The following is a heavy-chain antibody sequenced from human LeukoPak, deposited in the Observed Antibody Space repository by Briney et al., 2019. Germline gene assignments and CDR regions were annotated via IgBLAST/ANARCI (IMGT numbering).Heavy chain of an antibody. CDR1: GGSFSGYY. D-gene: IGHD6-19*01. J-gene: IGHJ3*02. V-gene: IGHV4-34*01. Sequence: SETLSLTCAVYGGSFSGYYWSWIRQPPGKGLEWIGEINHSGSTNYNPSLKSRVTISVDTSKNQFSLKLSSVTAADTAVYYCAREGSGWFDAFDIWGQGTMVTVSS. CDR3: AREGSGWFDAFDI. CDR2: INHSGST.